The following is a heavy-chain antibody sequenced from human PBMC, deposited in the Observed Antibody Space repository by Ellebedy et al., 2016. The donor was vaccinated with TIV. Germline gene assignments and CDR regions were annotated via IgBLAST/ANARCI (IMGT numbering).Heavy chain of an antibody. J-gene: IGHJ5*02. D-gene: IGHD6-19*01. CDR3: ARPISYHIAVTGFNWFDP. Sequence: MPSETLSLTCSVSGGSISSSNDYWGWIRQPPGKGLEWIGSVSYSGSTYYNPSLKSRVTISVDTSKNLFTLKLSSVTAADTAVYYCARPISYHIAVTGFNWFDPWGQGTLVTVSS. V-gene: IGHV4-39*01. CDR2: VSYSGST. CDR1: GGSISSSNDY.